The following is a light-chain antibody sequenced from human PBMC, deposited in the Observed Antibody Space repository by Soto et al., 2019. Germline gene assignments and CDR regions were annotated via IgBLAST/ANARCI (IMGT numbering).Light chain of an antibody. CDR2: DAS. CDR3: QQSSSWPPYT. Sequence: EIVLTQSPATLSLSPGERATLSCRASQNINSYLAWYQQKPGQPPRLLIYDASNTATGIPARFSGSGSGTDFTLTISSLEPEDFAVYYCQQSSSWPPYTFGQGTKLEIK. CDR1: QNINSY. V-gene: IGKV3-11*01. J-gene: IGKJ2*01.